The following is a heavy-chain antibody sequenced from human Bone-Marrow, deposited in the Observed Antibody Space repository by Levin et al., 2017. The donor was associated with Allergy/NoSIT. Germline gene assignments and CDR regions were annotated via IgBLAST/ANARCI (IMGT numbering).Heavy chain of an antibody. V-gene: IGHV3-15*01. J-gene: IGHJ4*02. CDR1: GFIFGDAW. CDR3: TTYSSSWPY. D-gene: IGHD6-13*01. CDR2: IKTKSDGETT. Sequence: GGSLRLSCVTSGFIFGDAWMNWIRQAPGKGLEWVGRIKTKSDGETTHYAAPVQGRFTISRDDSRSTLFLQMNQVQTDDTAVYYCTTYSSSWPYWGQGTLVTVSS.